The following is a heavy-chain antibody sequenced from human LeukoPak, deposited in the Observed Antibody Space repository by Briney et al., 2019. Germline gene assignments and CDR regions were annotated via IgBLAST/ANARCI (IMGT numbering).Heavy chain of an antibody. CDR1: GGSISSYY. D-gene: IGHD3-22*01. Sequence: SETLSLTCTVSGGSISSYYWSWIRQPPGKGLEWIGYIYYSGSTYYNPSLRSRVTISVDRSKNQFSLKLSSVTAADTAVYYCARVGDYYDSSGYYADYWGQGTLVTVSS. J-gene: IGHJ4*02. CDR2: IYYSGST. V-gene: IGHV4-59*12. CDR3: ARVGDYYDSSGYYADY.